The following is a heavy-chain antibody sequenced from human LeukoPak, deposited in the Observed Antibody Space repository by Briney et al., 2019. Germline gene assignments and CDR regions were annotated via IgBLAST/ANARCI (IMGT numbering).Heavy chain of an antibody. CDR2: ISGSGGST. Sequence: GGSLRLSCAASGFTFSSYAMSWVRQAPGKGLEWVSAISGSGGSTYYADSVKGRFTISRDNSKNTLYLQMNSLRAEDTAVYYCANTPDSSSWYNWFDPWGQGTLVTVSS. CDR3: ANTPDSSSWYNWFDP. CDR1: GFTFSSYA. D-gene: IGHD6-13*01. V-gene: IGHV3-23*01. J-gene: IGHJ5*02.